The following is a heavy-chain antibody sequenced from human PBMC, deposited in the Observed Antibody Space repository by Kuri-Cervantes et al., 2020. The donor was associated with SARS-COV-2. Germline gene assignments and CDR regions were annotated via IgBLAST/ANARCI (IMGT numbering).Heavy chain of an antibody. CDR2: IGLSDISI. Sequence: GESLKISCVASGFTFSRYEINWVRQAPGKGLEWVSYIGLSDISIKYTDSVKGRFSISRDNAKNSVYLQMNSLRVEDTALYYCARDRGANGWFDYWGQGTLVTVSS. CDR1: GFTFSRYE. V-gene: IGHV3-48*03. D-gene: IGHD6-19*01. CDR3: ARDRGANGWFDY. J-gene: IGHJ4*02.